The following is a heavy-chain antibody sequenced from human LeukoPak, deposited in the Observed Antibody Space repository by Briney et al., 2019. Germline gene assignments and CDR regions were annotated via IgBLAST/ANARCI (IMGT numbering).Heavy chain of an antibody. Sequence: GGSLRLSCAASGFTFSSYAMHWVRQAPGKGLEWVAVISYDGSNKYYADSVKGRFTIPRDNSKNTLYLQMNSLRAEDTAVYYCAFGGYDSSGFDYWGQGTLVTVSS. CDR1: GFTFSSYA. V-gene: IGHV3-30*04. D-gene: IGHD3-22*01. CDR2: ISYDGSNK. J-gene: IGHJ4*02. CDR3: AFGGYDSSGFDY.